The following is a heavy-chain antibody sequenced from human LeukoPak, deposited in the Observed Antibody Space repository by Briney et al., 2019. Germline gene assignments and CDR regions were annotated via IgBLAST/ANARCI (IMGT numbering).Heavy chain of an antibody. CDR1: GGSFSGYY. CDR2: IYHSGST. J-gene: IGHJ4*02. CDR3: ARRVWGSYRYTDFDY. Sequence: SETLSLTCAVYGGSFSGYYWSWIRQPPGKGLEWIGEIYHSGSTNYNPSLKSRVTLSVDTSKNQFSLKLSSVNAADTAVFYCARRVWGSYRYTDFDYWGQGTLVTVSS. V-gene: IGHV4-34*01. D-gene: IGHD3-16*02.